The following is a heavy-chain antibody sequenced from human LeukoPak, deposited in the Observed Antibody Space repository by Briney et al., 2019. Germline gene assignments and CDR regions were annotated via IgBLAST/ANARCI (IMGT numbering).Heavy chain of an antibody. CDR1: GFTFRSFG. J-gene: IGHJ5*02. V-gene: IGHV3-30*03. Sequence: QPGGSLRLSCAASGFTFRSFGMHWVRQAPGKGLEWVAVISYDGSSKYYADSVKGRFTISKDNSKNTLYLQMNSLRAEDTAVYYCASWVYSAYAAGWFDPWGQGTLVTVSS. CDR3: ASWVYSAYAAGWFDP. CDR2: ISYDGSSK. D-gene: IGHD5-12*01.